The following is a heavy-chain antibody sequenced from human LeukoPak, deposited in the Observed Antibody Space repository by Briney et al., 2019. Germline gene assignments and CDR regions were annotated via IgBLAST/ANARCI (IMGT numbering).Heavy chain of an antibody. CDR1: GGSISSSSYY. Sequence: SETLSLTCTVSGGSISSSSYYWGWIRQPPGKGLEWIGSIYYSGSTYYNPSLKSRVTISVDTSKNQFSLKLSSVPAADPAVYYCARHIATRIPFDYWGQGTLVTVSS. J-gene: IGHJ4*02. CDR2: IYYSGST. D-gene: IGHD1-1*01. CDR3: ARHIATRIPFDY. V-gene: IGHV4-39*01.